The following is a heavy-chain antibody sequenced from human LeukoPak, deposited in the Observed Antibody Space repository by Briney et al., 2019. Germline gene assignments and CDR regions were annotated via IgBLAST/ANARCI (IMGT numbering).Heavy chain of an antibody. CDR1: GFTFSSYA. Sequence: PGRSLRLSCAASGFTFSSYAMHWVRQAPGKGLEWVAVISYDGSNKYYADSVKGRFTISRDNSKNTLYLQMNSLRAEDTAVYYCAREDCTIGAVCSSLLDHWGRGTLVTVSS. J-gene: IGHJ4*02. V-gene: IGHV3-30-3*01. CDR2: ISYDGSNK. D-gene: IGHD2-8*01. CDR3: AREDCTIGAVCSSLLDH.